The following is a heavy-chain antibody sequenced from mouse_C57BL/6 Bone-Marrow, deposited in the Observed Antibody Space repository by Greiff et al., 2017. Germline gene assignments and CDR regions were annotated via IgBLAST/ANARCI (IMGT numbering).Heavy chain of an antibody. Sequence: QVQLQQSGAELARPGASVKLSCKASGYTFTSYGISWVKQRTGQGLEWIGEIYPRSGNTYYNEKFKGKATLTADKSSSTAYMELRSLTSEDAAGYFCARGGYDYDGFAYWGQGTLVTVSA. V-gene: IGHV1-81*01. CDR1: GYTFTSYG. CDR2: IYPRSGNT. CDR3: ARGGYDYDGFAY. J-gene: IGHJ3*01. D-gene: IGHD2-4*01.